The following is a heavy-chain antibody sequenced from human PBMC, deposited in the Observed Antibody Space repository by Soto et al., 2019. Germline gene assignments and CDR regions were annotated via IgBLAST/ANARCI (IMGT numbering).Heavy chain of an antibody. CDR3: AKDFFQFDSSGNYAAVGYFDH. Sequence: EVQLLESGGGLVQPGGSLRLSCSASGFTFSKYAMSWVRQAPGKGLEWVSVLSGGDDNTYYADSVKGRFTISRDNSQNTLYLQMNSLRAEDTAVYYCAKDFFQFDSSGNYAAVGYFDHWGQGTLVAVSS. J-gene: IGHJ4*02. D-gene: IGHD3-22*01. CDR1: GFTFSKYA. V-gene: IGHV3-23*01. CDR2: LSGGDDNT.